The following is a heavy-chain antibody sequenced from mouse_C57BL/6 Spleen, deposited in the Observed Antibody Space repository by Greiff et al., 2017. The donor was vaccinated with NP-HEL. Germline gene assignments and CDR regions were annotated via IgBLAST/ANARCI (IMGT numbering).Heavy chain of an antibody. CDR2: IDPSDSYT. CDR3: ASYSNYVNYAMDY. D-gene: IGHD2-5*01. CDR1: GYTFTSYW. J-gene: IGHJ4*01. Sequence: QVQLKQPGAELVKPGASVKLSCKASGYTFTSYWMQWVKQRPGQGLEWIGEIDPSDSYTNYNQKFKGKATLTVDTSSSTAYMQLSSLTSEDSAVYYCASYSNYVNYAMDYWGQGTSVTVSS. V-gene: IGHV1-50*01.